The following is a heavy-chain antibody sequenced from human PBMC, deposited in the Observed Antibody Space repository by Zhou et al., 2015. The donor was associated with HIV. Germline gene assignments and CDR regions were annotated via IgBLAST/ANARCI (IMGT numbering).Heavy chain of an antibody. CDR3: ASTGMGSGTPYGY. D-gene: IGHD1-26*01. V-gene: IGHV1-69*12. CDR2: IIPIVNTA. CDR1: GGTFNSYA. Sequence: QVQLVQSGAEVKKPGSSVKVSCKASGGTFNSYAITWVRQAPGQGLEWMGGIIPIVNTANYAQKFQGRVTITADESTSTAYMELSSLRSEDTAVYYCASTGMGSGTPYGYWGQGTLVTVSS. J-gene: IGHJ4*02.